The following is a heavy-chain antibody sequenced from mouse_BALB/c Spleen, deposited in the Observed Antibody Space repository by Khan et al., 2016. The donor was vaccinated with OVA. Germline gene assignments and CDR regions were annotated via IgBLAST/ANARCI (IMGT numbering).Heavy chain of an antibody. CDR2: INPYTGEP. CDR3: ARGASYWDFDV. J-gene: IGHJ1*01. CDR1: GYTFTNYG. Sequence: QIQLVQSGPELKKPGETVKISCKASGYTFTNYGMNWVKQAPGKGLKWMGWINPYTGEPTYTDDFKGRFAFSLETSASTAYLQINNLKIEDMATYFCARGASYWDFDVWGAGTTVTVSS. V-gene: IGHV9-1*02.